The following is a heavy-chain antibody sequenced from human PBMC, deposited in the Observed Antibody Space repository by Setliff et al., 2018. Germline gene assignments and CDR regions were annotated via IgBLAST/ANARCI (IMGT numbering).Heavy chain of an antibody. D-gene: IGHD2-2*01. Sequence: ETLSLTCSVSGGSLTNYYWTWIRQPPGKGLEWIGYIAYSGTTNYNPSLNSRVIISLDTSRRQLSLNLSSVTAADTAVYYCAAVAVAKVDFWGQGTLVTVSS. V-gene: IGHV4-59*01. CDR3: AAVAVAKVDF. CDR1: GGSLTNYY. J-gene: IGHJ4*02. CDR2: IAYSGTT.